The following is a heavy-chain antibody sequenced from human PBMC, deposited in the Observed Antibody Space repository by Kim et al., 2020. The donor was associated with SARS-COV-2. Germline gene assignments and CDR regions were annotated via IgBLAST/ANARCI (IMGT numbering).Heavy chain of an antibody. CDR3: ARRAYGRTGAFEV. CDR1: GGGIGNHF. Sequence: SETLSLTCTVSGGGIGNHFWNWIRQPPGKGLEWIGYLHYGGSTNYNPSLKSRVTISVDTSKIQFSLELRSVTAADTALYYCARRAYGRTGAFEVWGQGT. D-gene: IGHD3-10*01. V-gene: IGHV4-59*08. CDR2: LHYGGST. J-gene: IGHJ3*01.